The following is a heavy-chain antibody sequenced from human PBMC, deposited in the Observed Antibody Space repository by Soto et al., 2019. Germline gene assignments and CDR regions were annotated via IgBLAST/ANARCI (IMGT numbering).Heavy chain of an antibody. CDR2: IIPIFGTA. V-gene: IGHV1-69*06. J-gene: IGHJ3*02. CDR3: ARDGYCSGGSCHANDFDI. CDR1: GGTFSSYA. Sequence: ASVKVSCKASGGTFSSYAISWVRQAPGQGLEWMGGIIPIFGTANYAQKFQGRVTITADKSTSTAYMELSSLRSEDTAVYYCARDGYCSGGSCHANDFDIWGQGTMVTASS. D-gene: IGHD2-15*01.